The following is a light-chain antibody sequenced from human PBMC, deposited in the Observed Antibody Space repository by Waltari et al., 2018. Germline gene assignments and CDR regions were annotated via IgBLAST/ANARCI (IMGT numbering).Light chain of an antibody. CDR2: SDN. Sequence: QSVLTQPPSVSGAPGQRVTISCTGTTSNIGALYDVHWYQQLPGTAPHLLIYSDNILPAGVPYRFSGSRSGTSASRAITGLQAEDEAHYYCQSFDSGMSGVVFGGGCKLTVL. CDR1: TSNIGALYD. CDR3: QSFDSGMSGVV. J-gene: IGLJ2*01. V-gene: IGLV1-40*01.